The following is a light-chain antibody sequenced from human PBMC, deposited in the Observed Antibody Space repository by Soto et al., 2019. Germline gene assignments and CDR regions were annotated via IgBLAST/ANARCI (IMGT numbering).Light chain of an antibody. Sequence: QSVLNQPPSVSAAPRQKGTISCSGGSSNIGNNAVNWYQQVPGQAPTLVMYYDNVLPSGVSDRFSGSESGTSASLTISNLQSEDEADYYCAVWDDTLHGGIFGGGTPLTVL. V-gene: IGLV1-36*01. CDR1: SSNIGNNA. CDR3: AVWDDTLHGGI. CDR2: YDN. J-gene: IGLJ2*01.